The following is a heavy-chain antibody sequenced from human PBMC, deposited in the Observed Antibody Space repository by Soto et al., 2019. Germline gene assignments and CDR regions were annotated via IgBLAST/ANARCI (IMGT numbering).Heavy chain of an antibody. CDR2: ISAHNGNT. J-gene: IGHJ4*02. CDR1: GYTFTSYG. D-gene: IGHD1-1*01. CDR3: ARWRYGDY. Sequence: QVHLVQSGAEVKKPGASVKVSCKASGYTFTSYGITWVRQAPGQGLEWMGWISAHNGNTDYAQKLQGRVIVTRDTSTSTAYMELRGLISDDTAVYYWARWRYGDYWGQGALVTVSS. V-gene: IGHV1-18*01.